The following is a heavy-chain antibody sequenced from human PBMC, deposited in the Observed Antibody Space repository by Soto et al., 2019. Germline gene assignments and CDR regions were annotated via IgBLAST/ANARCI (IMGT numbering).Heavy chain of an antibody. CDR2: IYHSGST. Sequence: PSETLSLTCAVSGGSISSGGYSWSWIRQPPGKGLEWIGYIYHSGSTYYNPSLKSRVTISVDRSKNQFSLKLSSVTAADTAVYYCASATRWSDPWGQRTLVIVSS. CDR3: ASATRWSDP. CDR1: GGSISSGGYS. V-gene: IGHV4-30-2*01. J-gene: IGHJ5*02.